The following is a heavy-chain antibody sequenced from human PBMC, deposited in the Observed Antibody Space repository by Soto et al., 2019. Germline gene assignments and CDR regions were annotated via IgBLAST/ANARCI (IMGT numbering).Heavy chain of an antibody. Sequence: PGGSLRLSCAASGFTFSIYSMNWFRQAPGKGLEWVSYISSSSSTIYYADSVKGRFTISRDNAKNSLYLQMNSLRDEDTAVYYCARSGYYDSSELDNWFDPWGQGTLVTVSS. CDR3: ARSGYYDSSELDNWFDP. D-gene: IGHD3-22*01. CDR1: GFTFSIYS. J-gene: IGHJ5*02. V-gene: IGHV3-48*02. CDR2: ISSSSSTI.